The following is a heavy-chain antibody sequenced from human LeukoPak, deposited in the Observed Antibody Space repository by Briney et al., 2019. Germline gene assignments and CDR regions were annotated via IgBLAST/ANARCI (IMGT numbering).Heavy chain of an antibody. J-gene: IGHJ2*01. Sequence: GGSLRLSCAASGFTFSSYAMHWVRQAPGKGLEWVAVISYDGSNKYYADSVKGRFTISRDNSKNTLYLQMNSLRAEDTAVYYCARHSERYYINWYFDLWGRGTLVTVSS. D-gene: IGHD1-26*01. CDR1: GFTFSSYA. CDR2: ISYDGSNK. V-gene: IGHV3-30-3*01. CDR3: ARHSERYYINWYFDL.